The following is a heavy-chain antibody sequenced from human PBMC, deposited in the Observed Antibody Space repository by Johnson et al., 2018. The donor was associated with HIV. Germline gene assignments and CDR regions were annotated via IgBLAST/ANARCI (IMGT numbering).Heavy chain of an antibody. CDR2: IHSDGSNE. CDR1: GFTFSSYG. D-gene: IGHD6-19*01. Sequence: QEQLVESGGGVVQPGRSLRLSCAASGFTFSSYGMHWVRQAPGKGLEWVSFIHSDGSNEYYADSVKGRFTISRDNYKNTLYLQMNSLRAEDTAMYYCAQEKSSGWSFHAFDIWGQGTVVIVSS. CDR3: AQEKSSGWSFHAFDI. V-gene: IGHV3-30*02. J-gene: IGHJ3*02.